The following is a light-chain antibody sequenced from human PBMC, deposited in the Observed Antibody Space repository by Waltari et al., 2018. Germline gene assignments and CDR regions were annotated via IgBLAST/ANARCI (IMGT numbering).Light chain of an antibody. J-gene: IGLJ2*01. CDR3: SSYTSSSTLVV. V-gene: IGLV2-14*01. Sequence: QSALTQPASVSGSPGQSITISCTGTRSDVGGYDYVSWYQQRPGKAPKLMIYEVNNRPSGVSNRFSASKSGNTASLTISGLQAEDEADYYCSSYTSSSTLVVFGGGTKLTVL. CDR1: RSDVGGYDY. CDR2: EVN.